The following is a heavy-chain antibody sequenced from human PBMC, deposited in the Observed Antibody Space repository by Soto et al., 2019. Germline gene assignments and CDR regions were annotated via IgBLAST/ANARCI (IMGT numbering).Heavy chain of an antibody. V-gene: IGHV3-30*18. CDR2: ISFEGGNQ. J-gene: IGHJ5*02. CDR1: GFDFNTYG. CDR3: AKDSSVTVDGSGGWLDP. D-gene: IGHD3-22*01. Sequence: QVQLVQSGGGVVQPGRSLRLSCAASGFDFNTYGLHWVRQAPGKGLEWVAGISFEGGNQYYADSVKGRFTISRDKSNNTLYMKMDTLGAEDRATYYCAKDSSVTVDGSGGWLDPWGQGTLVIVAS.